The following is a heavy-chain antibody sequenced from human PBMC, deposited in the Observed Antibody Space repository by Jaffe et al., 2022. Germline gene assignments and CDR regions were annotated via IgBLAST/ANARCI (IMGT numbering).Heavy chain of an antibody. CDR1: GFTFSSYS. J-gene: IGHJ4*02. D-gene: IGHD2-15*01. V-gene: IGHV3-21*01. Sequence: EVQLVESGGGLVKPGGSLRLSCAASGFTFSSYSMNWVRQAPGKGLEWVSSISSSSSYIYYADSVKGRFTISRDNAKNSLYLQMNSLRAEDTAVYYCARDSPNPHCSGGSCSGYWGQGTLVTVSS. CDR3: ARDSPNPHCSGGSCSGY. CDR2: ISSSSSYI.